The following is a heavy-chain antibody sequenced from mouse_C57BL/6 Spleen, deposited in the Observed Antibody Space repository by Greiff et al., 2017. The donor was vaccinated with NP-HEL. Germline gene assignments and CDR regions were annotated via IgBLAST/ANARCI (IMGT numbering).Heavy chain of an antibody. D-gene: IGHD1-1*01. CDR3: ARGGVTTVVFDY. CDR2: INYDGSST. V-gene: IGHV5-16*01. Sequence: EVQRVESEGGLVQPGSSMKLSCTASGFTFSDYYMAWVRQVPERGLEWVANINYDGSSTYYLDSLKSRFIISRDNAKNILYLQMSSLKSEDTATYYCARGGVTTVVFDYWGQGTTLTVSS. CDR1: GFTFSDYY. J-gene: IGHJ2*01.